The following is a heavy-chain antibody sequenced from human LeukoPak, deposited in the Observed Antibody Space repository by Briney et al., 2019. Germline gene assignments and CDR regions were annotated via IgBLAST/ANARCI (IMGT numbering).Heavy chain of an antibody. J-gene: IGHJ6*02. CDR1: GFTFSSYG. Sequence: PGGSLRLSCAASGFTFSSYGMHWVRQAPGKGLEWVAVIWYDGSNKYYADSVKGRFTISRDNSKNTLYLQMNSLRAEDTAVYYCAREGSSSDYYYYGMDVWGQGTTATVSS. CDR3: AREGSSSDYYYYGMDV. CDR2: IWYDGSNK. V-gene: IGHV3-33*01. D-gene: IGHD6-6*01.